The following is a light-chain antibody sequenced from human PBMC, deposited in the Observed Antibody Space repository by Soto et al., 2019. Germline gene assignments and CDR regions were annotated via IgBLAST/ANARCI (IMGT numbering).Light chain of an antibody. CDR3: QQYGGSPQT. CDR2: GVF. J-gene: IGKJ1*01. CDR1: QSVASNQ. Sequence: EIVLTQPPDTLSLSPGERATLSCRASQSVASNQLAWYQHKSGQAPRLLIHGVFTRANGIPDRFSGSGSGTDFTLTISRLEPEDFALYYCQQYGGSPQTFGQGTKVEIK. V-gene: IGKV3-20*01.